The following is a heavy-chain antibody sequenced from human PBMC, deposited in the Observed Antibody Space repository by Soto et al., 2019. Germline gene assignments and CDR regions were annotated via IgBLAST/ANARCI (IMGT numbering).Heavy chain of an antibody. J-gene: IGHJ1*01. Sequence: QVQLVQSGAEVRSPGSSVRVSCKASGGTFSSSTISWVRQAPGQGLEWVGGITPIFGKANYAQKFQGRVTITADESTSTAYMELSSLRSEDTALYFCARGWGSDSTTYYYAYWGQGTSVTVSS. CDR1: GGTFSSST. CDR3: ARGWGSDSTTYYYAY. CDR2: ITPIFGKA. D-gene: IGHD3-22*01. V-gene: IGHV1-69*01.